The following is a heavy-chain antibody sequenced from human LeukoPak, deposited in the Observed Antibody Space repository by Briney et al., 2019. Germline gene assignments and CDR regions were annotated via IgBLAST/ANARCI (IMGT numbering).Heavy chain of an antibody. CDR2: LKPKTDGETT. J-gene: IGHJ4*02. CDR1: GFTFSNAY. D-gene: IGHD2-21*01. CDR3: ITPLPYSAQ. V-gene: IGHV3-15*07. Sequence: PGGSLRLSCAASGFTFSNAYMNWVRQAPGKGLEWVGRLKPKTDGETTEYAAPVKDRFSISRDDSKSMMYLQMNSLKTEDTAVYYCITPLPYSAQGGQGTLVTVSS.